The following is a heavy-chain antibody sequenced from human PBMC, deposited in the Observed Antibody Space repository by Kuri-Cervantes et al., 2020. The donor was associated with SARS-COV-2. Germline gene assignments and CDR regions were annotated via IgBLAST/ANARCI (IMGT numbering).Heavy chain of an antibody. D-gene: IGHD2-21*01. Sequence: ASVKVSCKAPETTFPNYDINWVRQATGQGLEWMGMVKTNSGNTLYAQIFQDRVTMTRDTSTSTAYMELSNLTSEDTAIYYCYCAPKEGFDSWGQGTLVTVSS. V-gene: IGHV1-8*01. CDR1: ETTFPNYD. CDR2: VKTNSGNT. CDR3: YCAPKEGFDS. J-gene: IGHJ4*02.